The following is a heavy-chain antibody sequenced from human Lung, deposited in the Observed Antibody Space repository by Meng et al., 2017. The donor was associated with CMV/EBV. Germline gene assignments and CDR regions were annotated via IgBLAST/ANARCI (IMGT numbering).Heavy chain of an antibody. CDR3: ARVDFKRNYNFWDGEGPRTYGMDV. CDR1: GFSFSDYY. J-gene: IGHJ6*02. V-gene: IGHV3-11*01. CDR2: ISSSGTTI. D-gene: IGHD3-3*01. Sequence: GGSLRLSCAASGFSFSDYYMSWIRQAPGKGLEWVSYISSSGTTIYYANSVKGRFTISRDNAENSLYLQVNSLRAEDTTVYYCARVDFKRNYNFWDGEGPRTYGMDVWGQGTTVTVSS.